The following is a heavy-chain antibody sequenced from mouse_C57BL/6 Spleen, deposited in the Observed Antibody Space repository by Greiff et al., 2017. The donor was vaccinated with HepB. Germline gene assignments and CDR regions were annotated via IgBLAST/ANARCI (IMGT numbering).Heavy chain of an antibody. CDR1: GYTFTSYW. J-gene: IGHJ2*01. CDR3: ARGAYYSNYFDY. V-gene: IGHV1-61*01. CDR2: IYPSDSET. Sequence: QVQLQQSGAELVRPGSSVKLSCKASGYTFTSYWMDWVKQRPGQGLEWIGNIYPSDSETHYNQKFKDKATLTVDKSSSTAYMQISSLNSEDSAVYYCARGAYYSNYFDYWGQGTTLTVSS. D-gene: IGHD2-5*01.